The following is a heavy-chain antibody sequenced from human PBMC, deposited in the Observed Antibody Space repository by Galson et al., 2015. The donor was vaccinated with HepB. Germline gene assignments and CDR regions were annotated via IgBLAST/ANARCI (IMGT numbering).Heavy chain of an antibody. CDR1: GYTFTSYD. Sequence: SVKVSCKASGYTFTSYDINWVRQATGQGLEWMGWMNPNSGNTGYAQKFQGRVTMTRNTSISTAYMELSSLRSEDTAVYYCARAQAVAGPRHWFDPWGQGTLVTVSS. J-gene: IGHJ5*02. CDR3: ARAQAVAGPRHWFDP. V-gene: IGHV1-8*01. D-gene: IGHD6-19*01. CDR2: MNPNSGNT.